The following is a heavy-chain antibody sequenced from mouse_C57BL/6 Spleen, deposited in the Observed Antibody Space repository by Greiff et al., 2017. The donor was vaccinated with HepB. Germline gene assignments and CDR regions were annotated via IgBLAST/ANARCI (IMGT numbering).Heavy chain of an antibody. D-gene: IGHD2-3*01. V-gene: IGHV3-6*01. CDR1: GYSITSGYY. CDR2: ISYDGSN. Sequence: EVKLQESGPGLVKPSQSLSLTCSVTGYSITSGYYWNWIRQFPGNKLEWMGYISYDGSNNYNPSLKNRISITRDTSKNQFFLKLNSVTTEDTATYYCARVYDGYYPSYFDVWGTGTTVTVSS. CDR3: ARVYDGYYPSYFDV. J-gene: IGHJ1*03.